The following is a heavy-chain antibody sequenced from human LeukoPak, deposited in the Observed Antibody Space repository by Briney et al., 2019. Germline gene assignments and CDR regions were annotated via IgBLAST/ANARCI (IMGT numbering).Heavy chain of an antibody. J-gene: IGHJ4*02. V-gene: IGHV1-2*02. CDR1: GYIFTDHL. CDR2: FNPNNGDT. CDR3: TLYNH. D-gene: IGHD3-10*01. Sequence: ASVKVSCKASGYIFTDHLLHWVRQAPGQGLEWMGWFNPNNGDTNYAQKFQERVTMTRDMTTTTAYMEMNRLRYEDTAVYYCTLYNHWGQGTLVSVSS.